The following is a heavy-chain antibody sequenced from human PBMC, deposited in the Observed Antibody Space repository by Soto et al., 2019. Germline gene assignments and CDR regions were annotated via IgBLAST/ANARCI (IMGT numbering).Heavy chain of an antibody. CDR1: GDSISSDY. V-gene: IGHV4-59*01. D-gene: IGHD6-19*01. CDR3: ARTRGSGWSN. CDR2: MYYTGST. J-gene: IGHJ4*02. Sequence: LSLTCSVSGDSISSDYWSWIRQPPGKGLEWIGYMYYTGSTNYNPSLRSRVTISVDTSKNQFSLKLSSVTAADTAVYYCARTRGSGWSNWGQGTLVTVSS.